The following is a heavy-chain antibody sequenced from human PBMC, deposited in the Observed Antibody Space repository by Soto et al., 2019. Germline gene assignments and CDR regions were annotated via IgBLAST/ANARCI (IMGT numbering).Heavy chain of an antibody. CDR2: IIPILGIA. D-gene: IGHD2-15*01. V-gene: IGHV1-69*02. J-gene: IGHJ5*02. Sequence: QVQLVQSGAEVKKPGSSVKVSCKASGGTFSSYTISWVRQAPGQGLEWMGRIIPILGIANYAQKFQGRVTITADKSTSTAYMELSSLRSEDTAVYYCARRGVALGYCSGGSCYSGYNWFDPWGQGTLVTVSS. CDR3: ARRGVALGYCSGGSCYSGYNWFDP. CDR1: GGTFSSYT.